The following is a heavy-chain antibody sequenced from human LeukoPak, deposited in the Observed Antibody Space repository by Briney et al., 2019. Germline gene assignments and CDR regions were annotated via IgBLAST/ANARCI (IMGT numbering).Heavy chain of an antibody. CDR3: ARAYSSVDY. CDR1: GGTFSSYA. CDR2: ISAYNGNT. J-gene: IGHJ4*02. V-gene: IGHV1-18*01. Sequence: ASAKVSCKASGGTFSSYAISWVRQAPGQGLEWMGWISAYNGNTNYAQKLQGRVTMTTDTSTSTAYMELRSLRSDDTAVYYCARAYSSVDYWGQGTLVTVSS. D-gene: IGHD6-19*01.